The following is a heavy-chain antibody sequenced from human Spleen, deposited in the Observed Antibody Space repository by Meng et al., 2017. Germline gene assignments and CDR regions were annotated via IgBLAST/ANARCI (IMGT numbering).Heavy chain of an antibody. Sequence: GESLKISCAASGFTFSDYYMTWIRQAPGKGLEWVSYISASGRTINYADSVKGRFTISRDNASDSLYLQMNSLRVEDTAVYYCARDGGAGDFDLGGQGTLVTVSS. CDR2: ISASGRTI. V-gene: IGHV3-11*04. CDR1: GFTFSDYY. CDR3: ARDGGAGDFDL. D-gene: IGHD2-21*01. J-gene: IGHJ4*02.